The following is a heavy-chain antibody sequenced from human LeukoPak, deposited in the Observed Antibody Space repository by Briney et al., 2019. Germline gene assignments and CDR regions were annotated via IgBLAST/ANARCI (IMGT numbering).Heavy chain of an antibody. CDR3: AREGGSGSYKDWFDP. D-gene: IGHD1-26*01. J-gene: IGHJ5*02. V-gene: IGHV4-34*01. CDR2: INHSGST. CDR1: GGSFSGYY. Sequence: KPSETLSLTCAVYGGSFSGYYWSWIRQPPGKGLGWIGEINHSGSTNYNPSLKSRVTISVDTSKNQFSLKLSSVTAADTAVYYCAREGGSGSYKDWFDPWGQGTLVTVSS.